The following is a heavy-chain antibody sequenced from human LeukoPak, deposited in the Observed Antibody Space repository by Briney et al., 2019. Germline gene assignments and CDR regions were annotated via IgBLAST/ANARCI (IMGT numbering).Heavy chain of an antibody. J-gene: IGHJ4*02. CDR1: GFTFSSYA. CDR2: NSGSGGST. D-gene: IGHD3-10*01. CDR3: AKPLRGYGQVLVFDY. V-gene: IGHV3-23*01. Sequence: GGSLRLSCAATGFTFSSYAMSWVRQAPGKGLEWVSANSGSGGSTYYADSVKGRFTISRDNSKNTLYLQMNSLRAEDTAVYYCAKPLRGYGQVLVFDYWGQGTLVTVSS.